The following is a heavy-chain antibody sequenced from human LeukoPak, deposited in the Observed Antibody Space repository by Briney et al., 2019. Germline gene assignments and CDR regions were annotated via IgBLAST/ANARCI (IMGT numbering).Heavy chain of an antibody. CDR3: ARDLFYGSGSPHLDC. D-gene: IGHD3-10*01. J-gene: IGHJ4*02. Sequence: PGGSLRLSCAASGFIFSDYNMHWVRQVPGKGLESVSYISSSGNIIYYADSMQGRFTISRDNARNSLYLQMNSLKVEDTAVYYCARDLFYGSGSPHLDCWGQGTLVTVSS. V-gene: IGHV3-48*01. CDR2: ISSSGNII. CDR1: GFIFSDYN.